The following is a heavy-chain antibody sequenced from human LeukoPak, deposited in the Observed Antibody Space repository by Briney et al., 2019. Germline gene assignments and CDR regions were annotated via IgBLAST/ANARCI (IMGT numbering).Heavy chain of an antibody. D-gene: IGHD3-22*01. CDR3: AKNYYDSSGYYFLYAFDI. CDR2: INPSGGST. Sequence: GASVKVSCKASGYTFTSYYMHWVRQAPGQGLEWMGIINPSGGSTSYAQKFQGRVTMTRDTSTSTVYMELSSLRAEDTAVYYCAKNYYDSSGYYFLYAFDIWGQGTMVTVSS. CDR1: GYTFTSYY. V-gene: IGHV1-46*01. J-gene: IGHJ3*02.